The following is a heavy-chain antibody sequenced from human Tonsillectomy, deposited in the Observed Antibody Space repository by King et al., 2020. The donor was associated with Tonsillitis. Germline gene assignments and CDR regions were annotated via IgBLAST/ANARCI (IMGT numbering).Heavy chain of an antibody. J-gene: IGHJ4*02. CDR1: GGTFSSYA. CDR3: AFRTQNEYHYGYDAPGY. V-gene: IGHV1-69*01. CDR2: IIPIFGSA. Sequence: QLVQSGAEVKKPGSSVKVSCKASGGTFSSYAISWVRQAPGQGLEWMGGIIPIFGSANYAQKFQGRVTITADESTGTAYMELSSLRSDDTAVYYCAFRTQNEYHYGYDAPGYWGQGTLVTVSS. D-gene: IGHD5-18*01.